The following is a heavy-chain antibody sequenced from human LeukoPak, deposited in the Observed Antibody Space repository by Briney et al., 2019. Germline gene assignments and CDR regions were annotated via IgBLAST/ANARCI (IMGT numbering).Heavy chain of an antibody. V-gene: IGHV4-34*01. CDR1: GGSFIDYY. CDR2: INHSGST. CDR3: ARESGPFRPLDY. Sequence: SETLSLSCTVYGGSFIDYYWSWVRQAPGKGLEWIGEINHSGSTNYNPSLKSRVAMSVDTSKNQFSLKLTSVTAADTAVYYCARESGPFRPLDYSGQGDLVTVSS. J-gene: IGHJ4*02. D-gene: IGHD2/OR15-2a*01.